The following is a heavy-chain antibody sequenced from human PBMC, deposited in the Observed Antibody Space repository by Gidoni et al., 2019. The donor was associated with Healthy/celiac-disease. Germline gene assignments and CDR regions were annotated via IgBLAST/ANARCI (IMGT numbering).Heavy chain of an antibody. Sequence: EVQLVESGGVVVQPGGSLRLSWAAYGFTFDDYAMHWVRQAPGKGLEWVSLISWDGGSTYYADSVKGRFTISRDNSKNSLYLQMNSLRAEDTALYYCAKVWFGELSGMDVWGQGTTVTVSS. D-gene: IGHD3-10*01. CDR2: ISWDGGST. CDR3: AKVWFGELSGMDV. V-gene: IGHV3-43D*03. J-gene: IGHJ6*02. CDR1: GFTFDDYA.